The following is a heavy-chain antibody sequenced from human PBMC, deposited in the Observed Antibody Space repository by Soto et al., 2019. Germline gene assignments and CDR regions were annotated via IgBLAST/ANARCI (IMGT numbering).Heavy chain of an antibody. Sequence: QMQLVQSGPEVKKPGTSVKVSCKASGFTFSNSAMQWVRQARGQRLEWIGWIVVGSGNTHYAQKFQERVTITRDMATSTAYMELSSLGSEDTAVYYCAAAPSYYYDSMDAFDIWGQGTMVTVSS. CDR1: GFTFSNSA. V-gene: IGHV1-58*02. J-gene: IGHJ3*02. CDR3: AAAPSYYYDSMDAFDI. D-gene: IGHD3-22*01. CDR2: IVVGSGNT.